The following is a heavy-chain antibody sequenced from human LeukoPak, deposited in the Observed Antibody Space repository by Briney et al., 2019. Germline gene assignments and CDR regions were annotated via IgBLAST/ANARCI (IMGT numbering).Heavy chain of an antibody. CDR3: ARDHCTPGTCLGGH. Sequence: ASVKVSCKASGDTFIPYTFSWVRQAPGQGLEWIGRIIPSLDVANYAQKFQGRVTLSVDRGTATTYMEVTSLRSEDTAIYYCARDHCTPGTCLGGHWGQGTLVTVSS. CDR2: IIPSLDVA. CDR1: GDTFIPYT. D-gene: IGHD2-15*01. J-gene: IGHJ4*02. V-gene: IGHV1-69*04.